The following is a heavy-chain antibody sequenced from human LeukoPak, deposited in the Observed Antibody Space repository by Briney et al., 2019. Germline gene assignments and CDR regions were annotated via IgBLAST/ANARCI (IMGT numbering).Heavy chain of an antibody. CDR1: GGSISSGGYY. V-gene: IGHV4-31*03. D-gene: IGHD2-2*01. J-gene: IGHJ3*02. CDR2: IYYSGST. CDR3: ARASVVDAFDI. Sequence: SEALSLTCTVSGGSISSGGYYWSWIRQHPGKGLEWIGYIYYSGSTYYNPSLKSRVTISVDTSKNQFSLKLSSVTAADTAVYYCARASVVDAFDIWGQGTMVTVSS.